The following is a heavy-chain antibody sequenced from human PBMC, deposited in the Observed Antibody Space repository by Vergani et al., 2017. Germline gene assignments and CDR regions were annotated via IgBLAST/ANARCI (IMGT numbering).Heavy chain of an antibody. CDR1: GGSISSYY. D-gene: IGHD2-2*01. Sequence: QVQLQESGPGLVKPSETLSLTCTVSGGSISSYYWSWIRQPPGKGLEWIGYSYYSGSTNYNPSLKSRVTISVDTSKNQFYLKLSSVTAADTAVYYCARLARYCSSTSCYYCCGMDVWGQGTTVTVSS. J-gene: IGHJ6*02. CDR3: ARLARYCSSTSCYYCCGMDV. V-gene: IGHV4-59*08. CDR2: SYYSGST.